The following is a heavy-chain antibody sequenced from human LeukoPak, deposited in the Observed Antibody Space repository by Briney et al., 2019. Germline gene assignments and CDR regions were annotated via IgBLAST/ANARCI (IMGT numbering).Heavy chain of an antibody. CDR3: ARDLVDYYDSSGYLGGWFDP. J-gene: IGHJ5*02. CDR2: ISAYNGNT. D-gene: IGHD3-22*01. CDR1: GYTFTSYG. V-gene: IGHV1-18*01. Sequence: ASVKVSCKASGYTFTSYGISWVRQAPGQGLDWMGWISAYNGNTNYAQKLQGRVTMTTDTSTRTAYMELRSLRSDDTAVYYCARDLVDYYDSSGYLGGWFDPWGQGTLVTVSS.